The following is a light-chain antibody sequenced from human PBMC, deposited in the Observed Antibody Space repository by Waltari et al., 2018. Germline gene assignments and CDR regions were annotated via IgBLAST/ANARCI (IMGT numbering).Light chain of an antibody. CDR2: LGS. V-gene: IGKV2-28*01. CDR3: MQSLQTLWT. Sequence: DIVVTQSPLSLPVTLGEPASISCRSNQTLLHNNGYNYLDWILQKPWQSPQLLIYLGSNRASGVPDRFSGSGSGTDFTLKISRVEAEDVGVYYCMQSLQTLWTFGPGTKVEVK. J-gene: IGKJ1*01. CDR1: QTLLHNNGYNY.